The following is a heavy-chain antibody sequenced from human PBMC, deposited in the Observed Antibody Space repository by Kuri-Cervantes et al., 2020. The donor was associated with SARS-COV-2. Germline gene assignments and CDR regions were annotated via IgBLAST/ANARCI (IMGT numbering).Heavy chain of an antibody. D-gene: IGHD6-6*01. CDR2: ISYDGSNK. Sequence: GGSLRLSCAASGFTFSSYGMHWVRQAPGKGLEWVAVISYDGSNKYYADSVKGRFTISRDNSKNTLYLQMNSLRAEDTAVYYCARERRVPWGSSSGGWFDPWGQGTLVTVSS. CDR1: GFTFSSYG. CDR3: ARERRVPWGSSSGGWFDP. V-gene: IGHV3-30*05. J-gene: IGHJ5*02.